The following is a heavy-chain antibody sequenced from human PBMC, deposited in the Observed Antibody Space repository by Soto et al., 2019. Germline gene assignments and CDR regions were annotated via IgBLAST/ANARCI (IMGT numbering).Heavy chain of an antibody. J-gene: IGHJ4*02. V-gene: IGHV3-74*01. D-gene: IGHD2-2*01. CDR2: MNSDVSST. CDR1: GFTFSSYW. CDR3: ARTSLVLPAATREDY. Sequence: EVQLVESGGGLVQPGGSLRLSCAASGFTFSSYWMHWVRQAPGKGLVWVSRMNSDVSSTSYADSVKGRFTISRDNAKNTVYLQMNSLRAEDTAVYYCARTSLVLPAATREDYWGQGTLGTVSS.